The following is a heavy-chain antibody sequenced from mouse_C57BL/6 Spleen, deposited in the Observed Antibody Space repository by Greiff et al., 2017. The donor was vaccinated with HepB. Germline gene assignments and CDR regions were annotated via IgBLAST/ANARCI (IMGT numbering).Heavy chain of an antibody. CDR1: GYAFSSSW. CDR3: AREMEYYGSSYGAMDY. V-gene: IGHV1-82*01. CDR2: IYPGDGDT. Sequence: VQLQQSGPELVKPGASVKISCKASGYAFSSSWMNWVKQRPGKGLEWIGRIYPGDGDTNYNGKFKGKATLTADKSSSTAYMQLSSLTSEDSAVYCCAREMEYYGSSYGAMDYWGQGTSVTVSS. J-gene: IGHJ4*01. D-gene: IGHD1-1*01.